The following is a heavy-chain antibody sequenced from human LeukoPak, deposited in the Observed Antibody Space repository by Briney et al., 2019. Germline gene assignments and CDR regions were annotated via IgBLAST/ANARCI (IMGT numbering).Heavy chain of an antibody. J-gene: IGHJ4*02. D-gene: IGHD3-22*01. Sequence: GGSLRLSCAVSGFTVSDYYMSWVRQAPGKGLEWVSVIYSGGKTYYADSVKGRFTISRDNSKNTLYLQMTSLRAEDTAVYYCAKETYYYDSSGYSDYWGQGTLVTVSS. CDR2: IYSGGKT. V-gene: IGHV3-53*01. CDR3: AKETYYYDSSGYSDY. CDR1: GFTVSDYY.